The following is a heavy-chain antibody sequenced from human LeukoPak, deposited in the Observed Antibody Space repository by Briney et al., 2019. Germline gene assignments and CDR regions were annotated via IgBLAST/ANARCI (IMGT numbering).Heavy chain of an antibody. CDR1: GGSISSYY. J-gene: IGHJ4*02. CDR2: IYYSGNT. V-gene: IGHV4-59*01. D-gene: IGHD5-12*01. Sequence: SETLSLTCTVSGGSISSYYWSWIRQPPGEGLEWIGYIYYSGNTNYNPSLKSRVTISVETSKNQFSLKLSSVTAADTAVYYCARWGGYEDYWGRGVLVTAS. CDR3: ARWGGYEDY.